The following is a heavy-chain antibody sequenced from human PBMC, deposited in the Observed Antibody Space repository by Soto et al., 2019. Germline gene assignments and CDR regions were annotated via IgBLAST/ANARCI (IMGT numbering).Heavy chain of an antibody. Sequence: QVQLVQSGAEVKKPGSSVKVSCKASGGTFSSYAISWVRQAPGQGLEWMGGIIPIFGTANYAQKFQGRVTITADESTSTAYMELSSLRSEDTTVYYCATRRASLPVDAFDIWGQGTMVTVSS. CDR2: IIPIFGTA. V-gene: IGHV1-69*01. D-gene: IGHD5-12*01. CDR1: GGTFSSYA. J-gene: IGHJ3*02. CDR3: ATRRASLPVDAFDI.